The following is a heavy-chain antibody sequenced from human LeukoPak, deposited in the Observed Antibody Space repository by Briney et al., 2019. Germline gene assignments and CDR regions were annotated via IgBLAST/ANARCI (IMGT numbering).Heavy chain of an antibody. CDR3: ARGEDYYDSSGSTPLFDY. J-gene: IGHJ4*02. CDR1: GYTFTSYA. Sequence: ASVKVSCKASGYTFTSYAMHWVRQAPGQRLEWMGWINAGNGNTKYSQKFQGRVTITRDTSASTAYMELSSLRSEDTAVYYCARGEDYYDSSGSTPLFDYWGQGTLVTVSS. D-gene: IGHD3-22*01. CDR2: INAGNGNT. V-gene: IGHV1-3*01.